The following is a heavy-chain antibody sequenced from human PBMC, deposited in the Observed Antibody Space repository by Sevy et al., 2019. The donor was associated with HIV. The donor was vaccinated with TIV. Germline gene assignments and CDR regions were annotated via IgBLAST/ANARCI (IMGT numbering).Heavy chain of an antibody. CDR3: ATAPIFGVVMSNY. D-gene: IGHD3-3*01. CDR1: GYTVTELS. CDR2: FDPEDGET. Sequence: ASVKVSCKVSGYTVTELSMHWVRQAPGKGLEWMGGFDPEDGETIYAQKFQGRVTMTEDTSTDTAYMELSSLRSEDTAVYYSATAPIFGVVMSNYWGQGTLVTVSS. V-gene: IGHV1-24*01. J-gene: IGHJ4*02.